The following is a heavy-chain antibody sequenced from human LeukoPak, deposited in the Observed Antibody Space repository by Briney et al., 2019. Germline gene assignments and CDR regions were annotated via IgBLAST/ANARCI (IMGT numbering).Heavy chain of an antibody. CDR2: ISRSGPT. V-gene: IGHV3-23*01. J-gene: IGHJ4*02. Sequence: PGGSLRLSCTTSGSTFSRYDMQWVRQAPGKGLEWVSGISRSGPTYYRDSVRGRFTISRGNSKNTLYLQMNSLRAEDTAVYYCARASSSWGQGTLVTVSS. CDR3: ARASSS. CDR1: GSTFSRYD. D-gene: IGHD6-13*01.